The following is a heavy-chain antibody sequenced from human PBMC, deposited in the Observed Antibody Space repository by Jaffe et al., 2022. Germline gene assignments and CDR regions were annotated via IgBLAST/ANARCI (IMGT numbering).Heavy chain of an antibody. CDR3: ARAPNSGSYYIDAFDI. CDR1: GGSISSGSYY. V-gene: IGHV4-61*02. D-gene: IGHD1-26*01. J-gene: IGHJ3*02. Sequence: QVQLQESGPGLVKPSQTLSLTCTVSGGSISSGSYYWSWIRQPAGKGLEWIGRIYTSGSTNYNPSLKSRVTISVDTSKNQFSLKLSSVTAADTAVYYCARAPNSGSYYIDAFDIWGQGTMVTVSS. CDR2: IYTSGST.